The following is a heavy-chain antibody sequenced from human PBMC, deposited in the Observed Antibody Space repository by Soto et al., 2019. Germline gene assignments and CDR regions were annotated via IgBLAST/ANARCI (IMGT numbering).Heavy chain of an antibody. V-gene: IGHV4-59*01. D-gene: IGHD2-2*01. J-gene: IGHJ5*02. CDR3: ARGGIVVQDWNWFDP. Sequence: SETLSLTCTVPGASISRYYWSWIRQPPGKGLEWIGYIYYSGSTNYNPSLKSRVSISVDTSENQFSLKLSSVTAAATAVYYCARGGIVVQDWNWFDPWGQGTLVTVS. CDR1: GASISRYY. CDR2: IYYSGST.